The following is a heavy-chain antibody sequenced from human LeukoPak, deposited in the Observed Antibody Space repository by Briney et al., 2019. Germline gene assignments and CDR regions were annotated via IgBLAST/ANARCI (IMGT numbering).Heavy chain of an antibody. Sequence: SETLSLTCTVSGDSLSSHYWSWIRQPPGKGLELIGHIYYTGTTYYNPSLNSRVTISLATSRNQFSLRLTSVTAADTAVYYCARNVGWYSHDSWGQGTLVTVSS. V-gene: IGHV4-59*08. CDR2: IYYTGTT. J-gene: IGHJ4*02. CDR1: GDSLSSHY. D-gene: IGHD6-19*01. CDR3: ARNVGWYSHDS.